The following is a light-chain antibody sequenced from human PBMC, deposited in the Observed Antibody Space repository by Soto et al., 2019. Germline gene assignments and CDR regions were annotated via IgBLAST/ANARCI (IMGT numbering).Light chain of an antibody. CDR2: DVS. J-gene: IGLJ1*01. V-gene: IGLV2-11*01. Sequence: QSVLTQPRSVSGSPGQSVTISCTGTSSDVGGYNYVSWYQQHPGKAPKLLIYDVSKWPSGVPDRFSASKSGNTASLTISGLQAEDEADYYCCSYAGTYTYVFGTGTKLTVL. CDR3: CSYAGTYTYV. CDR1: SSDVGGYNY.